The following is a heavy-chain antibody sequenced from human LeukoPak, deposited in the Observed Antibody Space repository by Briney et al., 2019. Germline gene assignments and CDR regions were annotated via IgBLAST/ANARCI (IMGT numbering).Heavy chain of an antibody. D-gene: IGHD3/OR15-3a*01. CDR3: ARTGLGMYSFDS. V-gene: IGHV3-9*01. J-gene: IGHJ4*02. Sequence: GGSLRLSCAASGFTFDDYAMHWVRQAPGKGLEWVSGISWNSGSIGYADSVKGRFTISRDKAKNSLYLQMNSLRAEDTAVYYCARTGLGMYSFDSWGQGTLVTVSS. CDR2: ISWNSGSI. CDR1: GFTFDDYA.